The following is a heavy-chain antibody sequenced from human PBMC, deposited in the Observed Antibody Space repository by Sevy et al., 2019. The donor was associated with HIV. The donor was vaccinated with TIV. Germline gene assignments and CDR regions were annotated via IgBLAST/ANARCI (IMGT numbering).Heavy chain of an antibody. CDR1: GFTFGDYA. CDR3: TRDGKYCSSTSCYTKNDYYYYYMDV. D-gene: IGHD2-2*02. Sequence: GGSLRLSCTASGFTFGDYAMSWVRQAPGKGLEWVGFIRSKAYGGTTEYAASVKGRFTISRDDSKSIAYLQMNSLKTEDTAVYYCTRDGKYCSSTSCYTKNDYYYYYMDVWGKGTTVTASS. V-gene: IGHV3-49*04. J-gene: IGHJ6*03. CDR2: IRSKAYGGTT.